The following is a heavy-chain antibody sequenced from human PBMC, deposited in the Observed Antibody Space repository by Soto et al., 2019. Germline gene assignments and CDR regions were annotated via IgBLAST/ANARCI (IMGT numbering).Heavy chain of an antibody. CDR2: ISSSSSYI. CDR1: GFTFSSYS. Sequence: VGSLRLSCAASGFTFSSYSMNWVRQAPGKGLEWVSSISSSSSYIYYADSVKGRFTISRDNAKNSLYLQMSSLRAEDTAVYYCARALLSPNGDYWGQGTLVTVSS. CDR3: ARALLSPNGDY. D-gene: IGHD3-3*02. J-gene: IGHJ4*02. V-gene: IGHV3-21*01.